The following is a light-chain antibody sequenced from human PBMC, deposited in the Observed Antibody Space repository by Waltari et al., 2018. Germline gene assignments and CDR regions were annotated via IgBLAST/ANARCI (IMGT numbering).Light chain of an antibody. J-gene: IGKJ2*01. CDR3: QQYYSAPYT. CDR1: QSVLYTSNYHNY. V-gene: IGKV4-1*01. Sequence: DIVMTQSPDSLSVSLGERATIHRKPSQSVLYTSNYHNYLAWYQQKPGQPPKLLLYWASTRESGVPDRFSGSGSGTDFTLSISTMQAEDVAVYYCQQYYSAPYTFGQGTRLEIK. CDR2: WAS.